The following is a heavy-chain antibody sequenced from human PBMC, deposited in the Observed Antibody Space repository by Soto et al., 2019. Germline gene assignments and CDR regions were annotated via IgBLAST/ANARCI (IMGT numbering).Heavy chain of an antibody. Sequence: PSETLSLTCAVYGGSFSGYYWSWIRQPPGKGLEWIGEINHSGSTNYNPSLKSRVTISVDTSKNQFSLKLSSVTAADTAVYYCASSTWEVVVAAKYYFDFWGQGTLVTVSS. CDR1: GGSFSGYY. CDR2: INHSGST. J-gene: IGHJ4*02. V-gene: IGHV4-34*01. CDR3: ASSTWEVVVAAKYYFDF. D-gene: IGHD2-15*01.